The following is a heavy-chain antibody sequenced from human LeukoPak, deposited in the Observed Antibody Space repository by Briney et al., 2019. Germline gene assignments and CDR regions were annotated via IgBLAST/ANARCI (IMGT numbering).Heavy chain of an antibody. Sequence: ASVKVSCKASGYTFTGYYMHWVRQAPGQGLEWMGWINPNSGGTNYAQKFQGRVTMTRDTSINTVYMELSRLRSDDTAVYYYARDKYEMGFGEFLYPWFDTWGQGNLVTVSS. CDR2: INPNSGGT. CDR3: ARDKYEMGFGEFLYPWFDT. V-gene: IGHV1-2*02. CDR1: GYTFTGYY. D-gene: IGHD3-10*01. J-gene: IGHJ5*02.